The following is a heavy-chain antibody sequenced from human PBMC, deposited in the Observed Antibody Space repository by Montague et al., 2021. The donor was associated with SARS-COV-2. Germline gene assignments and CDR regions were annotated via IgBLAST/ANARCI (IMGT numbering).Heavy chain of an antibody. D-gene: IGHD3-9*01. V-gene: IGHV4-39*01. J-gene: IGHJ4*02. CDR2: IYYSGST. CDR1: GGSLTSYGYY. CDR3: ARTTPYDVLTGFPSYYFDY. Sequence: SETLSLTCTVSGGSLTSYGYYWAWIRQPPGKGLEWIGSIYYSGSTYYNPSLKGRVTISVDTSKNQFSLKLNSVTAADTAVYYCARTTPYDVLTGFPSYYFDYWGQGTLVTVSS.